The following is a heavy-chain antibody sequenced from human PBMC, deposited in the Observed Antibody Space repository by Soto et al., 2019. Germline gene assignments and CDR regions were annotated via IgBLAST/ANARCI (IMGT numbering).Heavy chain of an antibody. CDR1: GFTFSNYA. CDR3: AKFFVETGSNSGWPWSFHY. D-gene: IGHD6-25*01. CDR2: ISGSGGTT. V-gene: IGHV3-23*01. J-gene: IGHJ4*02. Sequence: EVQLLESGGGLVQPGRSLRLSCAASGFTFSNYAMSWVRQAPGQGLDWVSAISGSGGTTYYADFVKGRFTISRDNSKNTRLLQMNSLRAEDAVVYYCAKFFVETGSNSGWPWSFHYWGQGTLVTVSS.